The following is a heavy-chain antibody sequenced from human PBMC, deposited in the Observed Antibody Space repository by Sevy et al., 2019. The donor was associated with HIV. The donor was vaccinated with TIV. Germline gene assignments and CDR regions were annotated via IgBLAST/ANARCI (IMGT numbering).Heavy chain of an antibody. D-gene: IGHD3-22*01. CDR2: IKSKTDGGTT. CDR3: TTPTYYYDSSGYYYTY. CDR1: GFILSNAW. V-gene: IGHV3-15*01. J-gene: IGHJ4*02. Sequence: GGSLRLSCAASGFILSNAWMTWVRQAPGKGPEWVGRIKSKTDGGTTDYAAPVKGRFTIPIDDSRNTLYLQMNSLKTEDTAVYYCTTPTYYYDSSGYYYTYWGQGTLVTVSS.